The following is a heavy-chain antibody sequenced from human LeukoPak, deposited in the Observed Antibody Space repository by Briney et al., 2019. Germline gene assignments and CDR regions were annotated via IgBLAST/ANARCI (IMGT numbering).Heavy chain of an antibody. CDR1: GDSVSSQNGA. V-gene: IGHV6-1*01. CDR3: ARDFGTTGWHTFDY. J-gene: IGHJ4*02. Sequence: SQTLSLTCVVSGDSVSSQNGAWNWIRQSPSRGLEWLGRTYYRSKWYNDYAESMEGRMTISQDTSKKQYSLHLNSVTPDDTAVYYCARDFGTTGWHTFDYWGQGTLVTVSS. CDR2: TYYRSKWYN. D-gene: IGHD6-19*01.